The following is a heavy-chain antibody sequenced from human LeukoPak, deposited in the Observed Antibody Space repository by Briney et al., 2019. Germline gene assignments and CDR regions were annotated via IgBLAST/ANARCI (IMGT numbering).Heavy chain of an antibody. CDR1: GFTFSSYG. Sequence: QPGGSLRLSCAASGFTFSSYGMHWVRQAPGKGLEWVAFIRYDGSNKYYADSVKGRFTISRGNSKNTLYLQVNSLRAEDTAVYYCAKEVRYKDYYYYMDVWGKGTTVTVSS. J-gene: IGHJ6*03. D-gene: IGHD3-9*01. CDR3: AKEVRYKDYYYYMDV. V-gene: IGHV3-30*02. CDR2: IRYDGSNK.